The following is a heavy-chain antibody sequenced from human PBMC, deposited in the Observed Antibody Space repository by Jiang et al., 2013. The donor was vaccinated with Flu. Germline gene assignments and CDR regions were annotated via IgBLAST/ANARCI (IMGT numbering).Heavy chain of an antibody. CDR2: IIPIFGTA. J-gene: IGHJ5*02. D-gene: IGHD3-10*01. Sequence: SGPEVKKPGASVKVSCKASGYTFTGYYMHWVRQAPGQGLEWMGGIIPIFGTANYAQKFQGRVTITADESTSTAYMELSSLRSEDTAVYYCAREDYYGSGSPGSFWSWFDPWGQGTLVTVSS. V-gene: IGHV1-69*13. CDR1: GYTFTGYY. CDR3: AREDYYGSGSPGSFWSWFDP.